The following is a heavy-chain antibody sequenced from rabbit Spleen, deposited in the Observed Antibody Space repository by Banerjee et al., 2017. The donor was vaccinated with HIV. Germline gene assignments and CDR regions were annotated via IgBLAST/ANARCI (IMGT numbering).Heavy chain of an antibody. CDR2: INTGSGSA. CDR1: GFSFSGAW. D-gene: IGHD1-1*01. V-gene: IGHV1S45*01. J-gene: IGHJ4*01. CDR3: ARDNGSGDYIDVYFDL. Sequence: QEQLVESGGGLVQPGGSLALTCTVSGFSFSGAWMTWVRQAPGKGLEWIGDINTGSGSAYYASWAKGRFTISKTSSTTVTLQMTSLTAADTATYFCARDNGSGDYIDVYFDLWGQGTLVTVS.